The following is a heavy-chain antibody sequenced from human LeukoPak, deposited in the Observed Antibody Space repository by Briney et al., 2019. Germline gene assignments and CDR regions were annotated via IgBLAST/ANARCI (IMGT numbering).Heavy chain of an antibody. J-gene: IGHJ4*02. CDR3: ARGPPFDY. CDR1: GDSISSEY. Sequence: SETLSLTCNVSGDSISSEYWGWIRQPPGKSLEWVGYIYTGGITNYNPSLKSRVTISVDTSKNQFSLRLTSVTAADTAMYYCARGPPFDYWGQGTLVAVSS. CDR2: IYTGGIT. V-gene: IGHV4-4*09.